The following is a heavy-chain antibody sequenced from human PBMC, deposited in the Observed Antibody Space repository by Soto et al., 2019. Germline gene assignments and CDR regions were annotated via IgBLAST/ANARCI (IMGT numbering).Heavy chain of an antibody. Sequence: GGSLRLSCAASGFTFSSYGMHWVRQAPGKGLEWVAVTSYDGSNKYYADSVKGRFTISRDNSKNTLYLQMNSLRAEDTAVYYCAKAPTLRDSSGYYYGYAFDIWGQGTMVTVSS. CDR3: AKAPTLRDSSGYYYGYAFDI. D-gene: IGHD3-22*01. CDR1: GFTFSSYG. V-gene: IGHV3-30*18. CDR2: TSYDGSNK. J-gene: IGHJ3*02.